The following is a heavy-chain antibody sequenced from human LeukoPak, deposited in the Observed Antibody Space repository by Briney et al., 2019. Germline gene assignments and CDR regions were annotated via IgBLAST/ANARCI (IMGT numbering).Heavy chain of an antibody. Sequence: PSETLSLTCTVSGGSIHSYWSWIRQPAGKGLEWIGRISGSGTITYNPSLKSRVTISVDTSKNQFSLKLSSVTAADTAVYYCARTTEAHSWRTRYYDYYMDVWGKGTTVTVSS. D-gene: IGHD6-13*01. CDR3: ARTTEAHSWRTRYYDYYMDV. V-gene: IGHV4-4*07. CDR1: GGSIHSY. J-gene: IGHJ6*03. CDR2: ISGSGTI.